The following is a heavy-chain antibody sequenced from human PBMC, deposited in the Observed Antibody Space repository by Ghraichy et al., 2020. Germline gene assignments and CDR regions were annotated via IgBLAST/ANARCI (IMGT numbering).Heavy chain of an antibody. CDR2: INHSGST. CDR1: GGSFNGYY. J-gene: IGHJ5*02. CDR3: ARYSSGWTTGWFDP. V-gene: IGHV4-34*01. Sequence: SETLSLTCAVYGGSFNGYYWSWIRQPPGKGLEWIGEINHSGSTNYNPSLKSRVTISVDTSKNQFSLKLSSVTAADTAVYYCARYSSGWTTGWFDPWGQGTLVTVSS. D-gene: IGHD6-19*01.